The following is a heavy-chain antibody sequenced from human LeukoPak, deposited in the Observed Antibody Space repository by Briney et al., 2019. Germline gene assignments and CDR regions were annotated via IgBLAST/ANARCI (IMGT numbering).Heavy chain of an antibody. V-gene: IGHV1-18*01. CDR3: ARDSSTGGYSYGYYYYMDV. Sequence: ASVKVSCKASGYTFTSYGISWVRQAPGQGLEWMGWISGYNGNTNYAQKIQGRVTMTRDTSISTAYMELSRLRSDDTAVYYCARDSSTGGYSYGYYYYMDVWGKGTTVTVSS. J-gene: IGHJ6*03. CDR1: GYTFTSYG. D-gene: IGHD5-18*01. CDR2: ISGYNGNT.